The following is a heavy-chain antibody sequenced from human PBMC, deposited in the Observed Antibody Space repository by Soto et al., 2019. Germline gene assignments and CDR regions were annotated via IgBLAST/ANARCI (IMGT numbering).Heavy chain of an antibody. D-gene: IGHD5-18*01. CDR2: ISSSSSYI. Sequence: PVGSLRLSCAASGFTFSSYSMNWVRQAPGKGLEWVSSISSSSSYIYYADSVKGRFTISRDNAKNSLYLQMNSLRAEDTAVYYCARIVDTAMVPFDYCGQRTLVTVSS. CDR3: ARIVDTAMVPFDY. CDR1: GFTFSSYS. J-gene: IGHJ4*02. V-gene: IGHV3-21*01.